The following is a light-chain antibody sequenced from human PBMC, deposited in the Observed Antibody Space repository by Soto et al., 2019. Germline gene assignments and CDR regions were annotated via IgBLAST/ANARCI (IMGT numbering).Light chain of an antibody. Sequence: DIQMTQSPSSVSASVGDRVTITCRASQDIRNELAWYQHKPGKAPKRLINVASTLQSGVPSRFSGSASGTEFTLTISSLQRADCATYYCLQHNNYPPLTFGGGTKVEIK. CDR2: VAS. J-gene: IGKJ4*01. V-gene: IGKV1-17*01. CDR1: QDIRNE. CDR3: LQHNNYPPLT.